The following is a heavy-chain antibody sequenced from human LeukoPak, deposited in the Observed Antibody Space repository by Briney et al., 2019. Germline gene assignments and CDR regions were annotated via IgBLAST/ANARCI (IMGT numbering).Heavy chain of an antibody. CDR2: IYYSGST. J-gene: IGHJ4*02. D-gene: IGHD5-24*01. V-gene: IGHV4-59*11. CDR1: GGSISSHY. Sequence: SETLSLTCTVSGGSISSHYWSWIRQPPGKGLEWIGYIYYSGSTNYNPSLKSRVTISVNTSKNQFSLKLSSVTAADTAVYYCASGRWLQASDYWGQGTLVTVSS. CDR3: ASGRWLQASDY.